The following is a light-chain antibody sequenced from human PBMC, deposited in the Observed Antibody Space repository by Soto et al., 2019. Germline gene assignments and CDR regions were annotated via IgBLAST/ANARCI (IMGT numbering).Light chain of an antibody. CDR1: TGAVTSSHH. V-gene: IGLV7-46*01. CDR3: LLFYSGPRV. CDR2: NTS. Sequence: QAVVTQEPSLTVSPGGTVTLTCGSSTGAVTSSHHPYWFQQRPGQAPRTLIYNTSNKHSWTPARFSGSLLGGKAALTLSGAQPEDEADYYCLLFYSGPRVFGGGTKLTVL. J-gene: IGLJ2*01.